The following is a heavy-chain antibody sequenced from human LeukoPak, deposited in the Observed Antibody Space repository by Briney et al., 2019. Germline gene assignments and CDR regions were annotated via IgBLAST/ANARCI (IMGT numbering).Heavy chain of an antibody. CDR1: GGSFSGYY. D-gene: IGHD6-13*01. J-gene: IGHJ4*02. CDR2: INHSGST. Sequence: SETLSLTCAVYGGSFSGYYWSWIRQPPGKGLEWIGEINHSGSTNYNPSLKSRVTISVDTSKNQLSLKLSSVTAADTAVYYCARGESSSHKSLDYWGQGTLVTVSS. V-gene: IGHV4-34*01. CDR3: ARGESSSHKSLDY.